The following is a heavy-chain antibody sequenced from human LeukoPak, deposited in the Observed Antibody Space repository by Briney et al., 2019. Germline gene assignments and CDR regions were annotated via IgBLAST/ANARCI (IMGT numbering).Heavy chain of an antibody. D-gene: IGHD5-18*01. CDR1: GFTVSSNY. CDR3: ARRGHGYGSPFDY. J-gene: IGHJ4*02. CDR2: IYSGGNT. Sequence: GGSLRLSCAASGFTVSSNYMNWVRQAPGKGPEWVSMIYSGGNTFYTDSVKGRFIISRDNSKNTLDLQMNSLRAEDTAVYYCARRGHGYGSPFDYWGQGTLVTVSS. V-gene: IGHV3-66*04.